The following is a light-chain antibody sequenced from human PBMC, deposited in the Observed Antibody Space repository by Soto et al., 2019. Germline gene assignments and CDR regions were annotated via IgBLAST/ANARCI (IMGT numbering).Light chain of an antibody. V-gene: IGLV2-23*02. Sequence: QSVLTQPASMSGSPGQSITISCTGTSSDVGYYNLVSWYQQHPGKAPKLMIYEADKRPSGVSNRFSGSKFGNTAALTISGLQAEDEADYYCCSYAGSSTFVVFGGGTQLTVL. CDR3: CSYAGSSTFVV. CDR2: EAD. CDR1: SSDVGYYNL. J-gene: IGLJ3*02.